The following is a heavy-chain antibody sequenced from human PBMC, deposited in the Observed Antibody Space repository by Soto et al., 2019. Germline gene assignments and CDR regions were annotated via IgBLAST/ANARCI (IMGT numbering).Heavy chain of an antibody. V-gene: IGHV3-21*06. J-gene: IGHJ4*02. Sequence: GGSLRLSFVASGFSFSEYTMSWVRQAPGKGLDWVSTISTSSSNIFYAASVKVRFTVSRDNAKNTLYLQMDNLRAEETAVYFCARGLGGVTAAADLDXWGQGTLVTVSX. CDR2: ISTSSSNI. CDR3: ARGLGGVTAAADLDX. D-gene: IGHD2-2*01. CDR1: GFSFSEYT.